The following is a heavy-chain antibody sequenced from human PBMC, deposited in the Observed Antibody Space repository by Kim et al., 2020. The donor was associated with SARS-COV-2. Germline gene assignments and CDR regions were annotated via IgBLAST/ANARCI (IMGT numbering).Heavy chain of an antibody. D-gene: IGHD3-9*01. Sequence: GGSLRLSCAASGFTVSSNYMSWVRQAPGKGLEWVSAIYRGGSTYYAESVKGRSTISRDNSKNTLYLQMNSLRAEATAVYYCASPSIYCDWLLSDYYYGM. CDR1: GFTVSSNY. CDR3: ASPSIYCDWLLSDYYYGM. J-gene: IGHJ6*01. V-gene: IGHV3-66*01. CDR2: IYRGGST.